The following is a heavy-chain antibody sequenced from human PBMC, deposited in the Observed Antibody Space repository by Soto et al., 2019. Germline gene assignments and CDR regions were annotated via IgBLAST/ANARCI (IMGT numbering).Heavy chain of an antibody. CDR1: GGSMSSGDYY. CDR3: ARVNAGYCTNGVCYNFDY. V-gene: IGHV4-30-4*01. J-gene: IGHJ4*02. Sequence: QVQLQESGPGLVKPSQTLSLTCTFSGGSMSSGDYYWSWIRQPPGKGLEWIGYIYYSGCTYYNTFLKSRVTISVDTSQNQFSLKLSSVTAADTAVYYCARVNAGYCTNGVCYNFDYLGQGPLVTVSS. D-gene: IGHD2-8*01. CDR2: IYYSGCT.